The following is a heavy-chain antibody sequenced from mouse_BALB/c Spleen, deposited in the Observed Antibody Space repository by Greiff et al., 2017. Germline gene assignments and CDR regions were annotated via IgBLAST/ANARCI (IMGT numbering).Heavy chain of an antibody. V-gene: IGHV6-6*02. D-gene: IGHD1-2*01. CDR3: TRRRDYYGLDY. J-gene: IGHJ2*01. Sequence: EVKLQESGGGLVQPGGSMKLSCVASGFTFSNYWMNWVRQSPEKGLEWVAEIRLKSNNYATHYAESVKGRFTISRDDSKSSVYLQMNNLRAEDTGIYYCTRRRDYYGLDYWGQGTTLTVSS. CDR2: IRLKSNNYAT. CDR1: GFTFSNYW.